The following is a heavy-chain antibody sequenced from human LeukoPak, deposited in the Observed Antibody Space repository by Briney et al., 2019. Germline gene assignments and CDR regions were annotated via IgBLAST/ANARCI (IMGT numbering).Heavy chain of an antibody. CDR1: GGSISGYY. J-gene: IGHJ3*02. D-gene: IGHD2-2*01. Sequence: PSETLSLTCTVSGGSISGYYWSWIRQPAGKGLEWIGRIYTSGSTNYNPSLKSRVTMSVDTSKNQFSLKLSSVTAADTAVYYCARAAYCSSTSCYGDAFDIWGQGTMVTVSS. CDR3: ARAAYCSSTSCYGDAFDI. V-gene: IGHV4-4*07. CDR2: IYTSGST.